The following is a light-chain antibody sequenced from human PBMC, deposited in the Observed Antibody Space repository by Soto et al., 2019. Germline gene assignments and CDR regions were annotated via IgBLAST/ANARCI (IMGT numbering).Light chain of an antibody. CDR2: GAA. Sequence: EIVLTQSPGTLSLSPGARATLSCRTSRRFSSPYLAWYQQKPGQAPRLLIYGAATRATGVPDRFSGSGFGTDFTLSISSLEPEDFAVYYCQQYEDSPFTFGPGTKVDTK. CDR3: QQYEDSPFT. V-gene: IGKV3-20*01. J-gene: IGKJ3*01. CDR1: RRFSSPY.